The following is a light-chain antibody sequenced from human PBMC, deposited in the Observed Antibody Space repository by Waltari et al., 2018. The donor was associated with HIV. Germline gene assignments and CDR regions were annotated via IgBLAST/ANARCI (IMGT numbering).Light chain of an antibody. Sequence: QSVLTQSPSTSASPGQRVTISCSGTSSNIGNNFVSWYQRLPGTAPKLLIFRNNQRPSGVPDRFSGSKSDTSASLVISLLRSEDEAEYFCAVWDGSLSAWLFGGGTKVAVL. CDR2: RNN. V-gene: IGLV1-47*01. CDR1: SSNIGNNF. J-gene: IGLJ3*02. CDR3: AVWDGSLSAWL.